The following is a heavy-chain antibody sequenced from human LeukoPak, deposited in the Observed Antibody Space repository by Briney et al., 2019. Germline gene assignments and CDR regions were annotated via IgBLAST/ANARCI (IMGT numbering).Heavy chain of an antibody. D-gene: IGHD6-13*01. CDR2: VYYSGSI. Sequence: PSETLSLTCTVSGGSISPYYWSWIRQPPGKGLEWIGYVYYSGSISYNPSLKSRVTISVDTSKNQFSLKVNSVTAADTAVYYCARGSAGHGGNFDYWGQGTLVTASS. CDR1: GGSISPYY. CDR3: ARGSAGHGGNFDY. V-gene: IGHV4-59*01. J-gene: IGHJ4*02.